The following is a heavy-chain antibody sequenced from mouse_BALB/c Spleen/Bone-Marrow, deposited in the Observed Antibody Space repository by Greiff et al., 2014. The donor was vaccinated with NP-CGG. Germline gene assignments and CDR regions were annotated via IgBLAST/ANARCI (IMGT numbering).Heavy chain of an antibody. Sequence: PLLPSXAELVTPGASVKLSCTASGFNINDTSMHWVKQRPEQGLEWIGRLDPANGNTKYDPKFQGKATITADTSSNTAYLQLSSLTAEDTAVYYGGRSTGGTDGFAYWGQGTLVTVSA. D-gene: IGHD3-3*01. V-gene: IGHV14-3*02. J-gene: IGHJ3*01. CDR1: GFNINDTS. CDR2: LDPANGNT. CDR3: GRSTGGTDGFAY.